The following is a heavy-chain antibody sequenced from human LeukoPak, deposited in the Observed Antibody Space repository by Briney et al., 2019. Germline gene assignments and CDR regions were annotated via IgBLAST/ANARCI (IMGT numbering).Heavy chain of an antibody. V-gene: IGHV3-53*05. CDR1: GFTVSSNY. J-gene: IGHJ5*02. CDR3: ARDQGRAVAATGWFDP. D-gene: IGHD6-19*01. Sequence: GGSLRLSCAASGFTVSSNYMSWVRQAPGKGLEWVSVIYSGGSTYYADSVKGRFTISRDNSKNTLYLQMNSLRAEDTAVYYCARDQGRAVAATGWFDPWGQGTLVTVSS. CDR2: IYSGGST.